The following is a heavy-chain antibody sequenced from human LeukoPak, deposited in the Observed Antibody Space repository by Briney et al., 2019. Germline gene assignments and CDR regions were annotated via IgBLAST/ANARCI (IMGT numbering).Heavy chain of an antibody. CDR3: ARKASSTSGYAFDI. CDR2: TIPIFGTA. V-gene: IGHV1-69*13. Sequence: ASVKVSCKASGGTFSSYAISWVRQAPGQGLEWIGGTIPIFGTANYAQKFQGRVTITADESTSTAYMELSSLRSEDTAVYYCARKASSTSGYAFDIWGQGTMVTVSS. D-gene: IGHD2-2*01. CDR1: GGTFSSYA. J-gene: IGHJ3*02.